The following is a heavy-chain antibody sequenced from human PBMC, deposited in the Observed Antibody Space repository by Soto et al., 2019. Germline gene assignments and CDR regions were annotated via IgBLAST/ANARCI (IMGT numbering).Heavy chain of an antibody. J-gene: IGHJ4*02. CDR1: GFTFSSYA. D-gene: IGHD2-8*01. CDR3: AKARASGYCTNGVCPPSVQYYFDY. CDR2: ISGSGGST. Sequence: GGSLRLSCAASGFTFSSYAMSWVRQAPGKGLEWVSAISGSGGSTYYADSVKGRFTISRDNSKNTLYLQMTSLRAEDTAVYYCAKARASGYCTNGVCPPSVQYYFDYWGQGTLVTVSS. V-gene: IGHV3-23*01.